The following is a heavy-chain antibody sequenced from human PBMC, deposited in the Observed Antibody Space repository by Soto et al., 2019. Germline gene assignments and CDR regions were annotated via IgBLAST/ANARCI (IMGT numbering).Heavy chain of an antibody. D-gene: IGHD3-3*01. J-gene: IGHJ4*02. CDR3: ARDMRSGMRVEQPDY. Sequence: QVQLVQSGAEVKKPGASMKVSCKASGYSFIDYFMHWVRQAPGQGLQWVGSIHPNSGITKFLTEFLGRVNVTRDTSLNLTYSEMAGQTSDDTGMYFWARDMRSGMRVEQPDYWGQGTLLTVSA. CDR1: GYSFIDYF. CDR2: IHPNSGIT. V-gene: IGHV1-2*02.